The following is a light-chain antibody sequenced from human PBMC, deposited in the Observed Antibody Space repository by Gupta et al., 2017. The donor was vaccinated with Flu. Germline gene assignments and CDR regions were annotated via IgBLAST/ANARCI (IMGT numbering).Light chain of an antibody. CDR2: WAS. J-gene: IGKJ2*01. V-gene: IGKV4-1*01. CDR3: QQYYSSPYT. Sequence: DIVMAQSPDSLAVSLGERATINCKSSQSLFYSLNNKNYLAWYQQKPGQPPKLLFSWASTRESGVPDRFSGRGSGTDFTLTISSLQAEDVAVYHCQQYYSSPYTFDQGTKLEIK. CDR1: QSLFYSLNNKNY.